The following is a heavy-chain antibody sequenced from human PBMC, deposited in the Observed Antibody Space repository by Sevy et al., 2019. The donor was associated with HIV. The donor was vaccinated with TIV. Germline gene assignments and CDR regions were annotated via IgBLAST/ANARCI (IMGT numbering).Heavy chain of an antibody. J-gene: IGHJ3*02. CDR3: AKDIVAVVGDAFDI. V-gene: IGHV3-30*04. D-gene: IGHD2-15*01. Sequence: GGSLRLSCAASGFTFRRYAMHWVRQAPGQGLESVAVISYDGGKTYHADSVKGRFSISRDNSKNTLYLQMDSLRAEDTAVYYCAKDIVAVVGDAFDIWGQGTMVTVSS. CDR2: ISYDGGKT. CDR1: GFTFRRYA.